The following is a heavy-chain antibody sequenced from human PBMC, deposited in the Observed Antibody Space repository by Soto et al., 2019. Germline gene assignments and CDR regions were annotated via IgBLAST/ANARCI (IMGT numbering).Heavy chain of an antibody. D-gene: IGHD5-12*01. Sequence: QITLKESGPTLVKPTQTLTLTCSFSGFSLSTRGVGVGWIRQPPGKALEWLALIFWDDDKWYSPSLRSRLTITEDTSKNPVVLTNTNMDPVDTATYYCAHRSRGYAYYFDQWGQGTLVTVAS. CDR3: AHRSRGYAYYFDQ. CDR2: IFWDDDK. J-gene: IGHJ4*02. CDR1: GFSLSTRGVG. V-gene: IGHV2-5*02.